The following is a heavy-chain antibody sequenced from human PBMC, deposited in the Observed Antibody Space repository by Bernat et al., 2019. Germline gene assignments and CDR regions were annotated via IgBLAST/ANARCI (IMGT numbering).Heavy chain of an antibody. Sequence: QVQLRESGPGLVKPSETLSLTCTVSGGFISSHYWSWIRQAPGKGLEFIGQIYYTGDTKYNPSPSSRVIISLDRSKIRCALRLNFLTAAKTPIYYGARAPTPNSFDFWGQGTRVTASS. CDR1: GGFISSHY. CDR3: ARAPTPNSFDF. CDR2: IYYTGDT. V-gene: IGHV4-59*11. J-gene: IGHJ4*02.